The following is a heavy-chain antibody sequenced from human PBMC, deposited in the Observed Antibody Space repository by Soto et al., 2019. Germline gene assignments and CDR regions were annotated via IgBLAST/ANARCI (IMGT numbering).Heavy chain of an antibody. Sequence: EVQLVESGGGLIQPGGSLRLSCAASGFSVSSNYMSWVRQAPGKGLEWVSVIYSGGSTHYADSVEGRFTISRDISKNTLYVQMNSLRAEDTGVYCCARDPGSIAVAGTIWGQGTLVAVSS. D-gene: IGHD6-19*01. CDR1: GFSVSSNY. J-gene: IGHJ4*02. V-gene: IGHV3-53*01. CDR2: IYSGGST. CDR3: ARDPGSIAVAGTI.